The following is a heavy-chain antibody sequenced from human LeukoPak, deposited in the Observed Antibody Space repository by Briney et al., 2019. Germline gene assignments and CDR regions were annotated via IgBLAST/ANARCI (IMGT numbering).Heavy chain of an antibody. CDR1: GGSFSGYY. J-gene: IGHJ4*02. D-gene: IGHD3-22*01. CDR3: ARRTRSYYYDSSGYYTVD. V-gene: IGHV4-34*01. Sequence: SETLSLTCAVYGGSFSGYYWSWIRQPPGKGLEWIGEINHSGSTNYNPSLKSRVTISVDTSKNQFSLKLSSVTAADTAVYYCARRTRSYYYDSSGYYTVDWGQGTLVTVSS. CDR2: INHSGST.